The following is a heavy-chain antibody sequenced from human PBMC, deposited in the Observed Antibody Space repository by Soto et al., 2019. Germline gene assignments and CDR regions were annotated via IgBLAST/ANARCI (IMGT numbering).Heavy chain of an antibody. V-gene: IGHV3-30*18. J-gene: IGHJ4*02. D-gene: IGHD6-19*01. Sequence: VQLVESGGGVVQPGRSLRLSCAASGFTFSDYAMHWVRQAPGKGLAWVAVVSHDGRNTHYADSVKGRFTISRDSSKNTVSLEMTSLRSEDTAVYYCAKGGRQWLVTSDFNYWGQGALVTVSS. CDR3: AKGGRQWLVTSDFNY. CDR1: GFTFSDYA. CDR2: VSHDGRNT.